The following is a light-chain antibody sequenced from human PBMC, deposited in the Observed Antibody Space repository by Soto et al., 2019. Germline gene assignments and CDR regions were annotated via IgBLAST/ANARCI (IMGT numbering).Light chain of an antibody. V-gene: IGKV3-15*01. CDR1: QTISTY. Sequence: EIVMTQFPATLSVSPGERATLSCRASQTISTYLAWYQQKPGQAPRLLIYGASIRATGIPARFSGSGSGTDFTLTISSLEPEDFAVYYCQQRQYWPPITFGQGTRLEIK. J-gene: IGKJ5*01. CDR3: QQRQYWPPIT. CDR2: GAS.